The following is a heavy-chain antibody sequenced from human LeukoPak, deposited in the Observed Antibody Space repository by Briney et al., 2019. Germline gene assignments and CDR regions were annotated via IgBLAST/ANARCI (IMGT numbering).Heavy chain of an antibody. D-gene: IGHD3-22*01. V-gene: IGHV4-59*12. CDR1: GGSISSYY. CDR2: IYYSGST. J-gene: IGHJ6*03. Sequence: SETLSLTCTVSGGSISSYYWSWIRQPPGKGLEWIGYIYYSGSTNYNPSLKSRATISVDTSKNQFSLKLTSVTAADTAVYYCTRAASSGPLFTYHMDVWGKGTTVTVSS. CDR3: TRAASSGPLFTYHMDV.